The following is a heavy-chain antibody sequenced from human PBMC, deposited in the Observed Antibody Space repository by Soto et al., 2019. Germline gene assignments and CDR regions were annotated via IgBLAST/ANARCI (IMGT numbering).Heavy chain of an antibody. CDR1: GGTFSSYA. D-gene: IGHD2-15*01. V-gene: IGHV1-69*01. CDR3: ARERRYCSGGSCPYYFDY. J-gene: IGHJ4*02. CDR2: IIPIFGTA. Sequence: QVQLVQSGAEVKKPGSSVKVSCKASGGTFSSYAISWVRQAPGQGLEWMGGIIPIFGTANYAQKFQGRVTITADESTSTAYMELGSLRSEDTAVYYCARERRYCSGGSCPYYFDYWGQGTLVTVSS.